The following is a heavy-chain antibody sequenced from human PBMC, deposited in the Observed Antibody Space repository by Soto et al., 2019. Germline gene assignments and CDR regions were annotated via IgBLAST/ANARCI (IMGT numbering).Heavy chain of an antibody. CDR2: INPNSGGT. J-gene: IGHJ4*02. V-gene: IGHV1-2*02. CDR3: ASPYYYDSSGYYSSNDYYFDY. CDR1: GYSLSGYY. Sequence: ASVKVSCKASGYSLSGYYLHWVRQAPGQGPEWMGWINPNSGGTNYAQKFQGRVTITADKSTSTAYMELSSLRSEDTAVYYCASPYYYDSSGYYSSNDYYFDYWGQGTLVTVS. D-gene: IGHD3-22*01.